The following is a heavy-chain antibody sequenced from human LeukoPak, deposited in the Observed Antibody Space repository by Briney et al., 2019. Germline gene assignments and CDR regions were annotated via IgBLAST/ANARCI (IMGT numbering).Heavy chain of an antibody. CDR3: ARQRARDYYDSSGYDFDY. D-gene: IGHD3-22*01. Sequence: GESLKISCKGSGYSFTSYWIGWVRQMPGKGLEWMGIIYPGDSDTRYSPSFQGQVTISADKSISTAYLQWSSLKASDTAMYYCARQRARDYYDSSGYDFDYWGQGTLVTVSS. V-gene: IGHV5-51*01. J-gene: IGHJ4*02. CDR1: GYSFTSYW. CDR2: IYPGDSDT.